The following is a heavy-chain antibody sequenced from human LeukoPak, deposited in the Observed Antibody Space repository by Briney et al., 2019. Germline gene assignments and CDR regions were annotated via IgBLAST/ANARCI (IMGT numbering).Heavy chain of an antibody. CDR2: IYYSGST. Sequence: SETLSLTCTVSGGSISSGDYYGRWIRQPPGKGLEWIGYIYYSGSTYYNPSLKSRVSISVDTSKNQFSLKLSSVTAADTAVYYCARVYYDSSGLYYFDYWGQGTLVTVSS. J-gene: IGHJ4*02. V-gene: IGHV4-30-4*01. CDR3: ARVYYDSSGLYYFDY. CDR1: GGSISSGDYY. D-gene: IGHD3-22*01.